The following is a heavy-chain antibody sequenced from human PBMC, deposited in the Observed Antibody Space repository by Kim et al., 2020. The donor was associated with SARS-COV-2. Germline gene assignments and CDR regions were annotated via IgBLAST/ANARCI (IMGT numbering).Heavy chain of an antibody. CDR2: GST. J-gene: IGHJ5*02. Sequence: GSTYYTPSLTSRVTQSVDTSKNPSSLKLGSVTAADTAVYYCAREHTGWFDPWGQGTLVTVSS. CDR3: AREHTGWFDP. V-gene: IGHV4-31*02.